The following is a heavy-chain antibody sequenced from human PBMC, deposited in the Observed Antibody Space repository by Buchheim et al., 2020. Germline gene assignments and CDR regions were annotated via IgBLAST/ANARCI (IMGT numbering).Heavy chain of an antibody. CDR3: ARVVGATPNYPN. V-gene: IGHV1-2*02. CDR1: GYTFTGYY. CDR2: INLNSGGT. J-gene: IGHJ4*02. Sequence: QVQLVQSGAEVKKPGASVKFSCKASGYTFTGYYMHWVRQAPGQGLEWMGWINLNSGGTNYAKKFQGRVTMTRETSISTAYMELSRLRSDDTTVYYCARVVGATPNYPNWGQGTL. D-gene: IGHD1-26*01.